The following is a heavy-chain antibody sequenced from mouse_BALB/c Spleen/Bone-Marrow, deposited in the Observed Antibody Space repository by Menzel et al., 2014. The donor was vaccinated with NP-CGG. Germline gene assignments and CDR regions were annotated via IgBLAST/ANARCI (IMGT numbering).Heavy chain of an antibody. V-gene: IGHV1-87*01. CDR3: ASYYDYDGRGY. CDR1: GYTFTSYW. Sequence: VQLQQSGAELARPGASVKLSCKASGYTFTSYWMQWVKQRPGQGLEWIGAIYPGDGDTRYTQKFKGKATLTADKSSSTAYMQLSSLASEDSAVYYCASYYDYDGRGYWGQGTTLTVSS. D-gene: IGHD2-4*01. CDR2: IYPGDGDT. J-gene: IGHJ2*01.